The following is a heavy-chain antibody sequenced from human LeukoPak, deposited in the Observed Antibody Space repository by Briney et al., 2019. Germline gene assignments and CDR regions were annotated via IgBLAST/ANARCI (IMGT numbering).Heavy chain of an antibody. V-gene: IGHV4-34*01. J-gene: IGHJ3*02. Sequence: PSETLSLTCAVYGGSFSGYYWSWIRQPPGKGLEWIGEINHSGSINYNPSLKSRVTISVDTSKNQFSLKLSSVTTADTAVYYCARPGTMIVVDHDAFDIWGQGTMVTVSS. CDR3: ARPGTMIVVDHDAFDI. D-gene: IGHD3-22*01. CDR2: INHSGSI. CDR1: GGSFSGYY.